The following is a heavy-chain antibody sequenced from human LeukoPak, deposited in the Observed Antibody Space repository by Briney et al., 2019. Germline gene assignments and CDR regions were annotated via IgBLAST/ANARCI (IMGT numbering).Heavy chain of an antibody. V-gene: IGHV1-2*02. CDR2: INPNSGGT. CDR3: AAVLIYGSHLSY. J-gene: IGHJ4*02. CDR1: GYTFAGYY. D-gene: IGHD3-10*01. Sequence: ASVKVSCKASGYTFAGYYIHWVRQAPGQGLEWMGWINPNSGGTNYAQKFRGGVTMTRDTSISTAYMEVSGLTSDDTAVYYCAAVLIYGSHLSYWGQGTLVTVSS.